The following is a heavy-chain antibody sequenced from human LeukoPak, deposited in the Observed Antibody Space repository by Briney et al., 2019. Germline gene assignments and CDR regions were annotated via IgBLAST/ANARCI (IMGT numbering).Heavy chain of an antibody. Sequence: SQTLSLTCTVSGGSISSGDYYWSWIRQPPGKGLGWIGYIYYSGSTYYNPSLKSRVTISVDTSKNQSSLKLSSVTAADTAVYYCARTLRRGYYFDYWGQGTLVTVSS. CDR1: GGSISSGDYY. V-gene: IGHV4-30-4*01. CDR3: ARTLRRGYYFDY. D-gene: IGHD3-10*01. CDR2: IYYSGST. J-gene: IGHJ4*02.